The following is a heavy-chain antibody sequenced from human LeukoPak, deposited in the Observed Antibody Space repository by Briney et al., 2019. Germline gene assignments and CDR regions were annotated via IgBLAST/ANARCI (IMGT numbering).Heavy chain of an antibody. CDR2: ISYDGSNK. J-gene: IGHJ4*02. Sequence: GRSLRLSCAASGFTFSSYAMHWVRQAPGKGLEWVAVISYDGSNKYYADSVEGRFTISRDNSKNTLYLQMNSLRAEDTAVYYCASLNIAVAGTFDYWGQGTLVTVSS. D-gene: IGHD6-19*01. V-gene: IGHV3-30-3*01. CDR3: ASLNIAVAGTFDY. CDR1: GFTFSSYA.